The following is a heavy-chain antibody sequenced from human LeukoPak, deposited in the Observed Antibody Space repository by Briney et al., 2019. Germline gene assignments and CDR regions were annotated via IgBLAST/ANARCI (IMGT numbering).Heavy chain of an antibody. D-gene: IGHD3-22*01. Sequence: GGSLRLSCAVSGFTFSSYAMHWVRQAPGKGLEWVSSITSTSSSTFYADSVKGRFTISRDNYKKTLHLQMNSVRAEDTAVYYCAKGGVTLMQGFDYWGQGTLVTASS. CDR3: AKGGVTLMQGFDY. CDR1: GFTFSSYA. J-gene: IGHJ4*02. CDR2: ITSTSSST. V-gene: IGHV3-23*05.